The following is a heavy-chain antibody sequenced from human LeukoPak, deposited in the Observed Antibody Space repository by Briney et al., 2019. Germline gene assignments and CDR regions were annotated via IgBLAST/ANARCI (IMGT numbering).Heavy chain of an antibody. V-gene: IGHV3-64*01. CDR1: GFTFSSYA. D-gene: IGHD1-14*01. Sequence: PGGSLRLSCAASGFTFSSYAMHWVRQAPGKGLEYVSAISSNGGSTYYANSVKGRFTISRDNSKNTLYLQMGSLRAEDMAVYYCARGRNAGLPGDNWGQGPLATASP. CDR2: ISSNGGST. CDR3: ARGRNAGLPGDN. J-gene: IGHJ4*02.